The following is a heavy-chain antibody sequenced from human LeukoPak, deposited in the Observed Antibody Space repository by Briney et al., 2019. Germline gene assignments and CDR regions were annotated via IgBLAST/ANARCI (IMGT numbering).Heavy chain of an antibody. CDR3: ARHRSSSGDLDY. D-gene: IGHD4-17*01. V-gene: IGHV4-59*08. CDR1: GGSISIYY. J-gene: IGHJ4*02. CDR2: IYYSGST. Sequence: SETLSLTCTVSGGSISIYYWSWIRQPPGKVLEWIGYIYYSGSTNYNPSLKSRVTISVDTSKNQFSLKLSSVTAADTAVYYCARHRSSSGDLDYWGQGTLVTVSS.